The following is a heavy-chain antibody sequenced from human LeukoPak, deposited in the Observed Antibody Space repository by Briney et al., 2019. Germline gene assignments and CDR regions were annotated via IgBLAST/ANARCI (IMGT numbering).Heavy chain of an antibody. Sequence: GGSLRLSCTASGFIFSTAWMTWVRQAPGKGLEWVCRIRSKTGGGAFAYAAPVKGRSTISRDDSKNTLHLKMSRLRAEDTAQYYGTTTGGSTGFYNDYFQHWGQGTLVTVSS. D-gene: IGHD6-19*01. V-gene: IGHV3-15*01. J-gene: IGHJ1*01. CDR2: IRSKTGGGAF. CDR3: TTTGGSTGFYNDYFQH. CDR1: GFIFSTAW.